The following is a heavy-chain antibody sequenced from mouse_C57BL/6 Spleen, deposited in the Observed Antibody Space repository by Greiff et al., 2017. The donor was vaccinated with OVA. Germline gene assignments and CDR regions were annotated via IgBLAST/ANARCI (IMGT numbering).Heavy chain of an antibody. CDR2: INPSNGGT. CDR3: AGGAYYGSRYEADY. Sequence: QVQLQQPGTELVKPGASVKLSCKASGYTFTSYWMHWVKQRPGQGLEWIGNINPSNGGTNYNEKFKSKATLTVDKSSSTAYMQLSSLTSEDSAVDDCAGGAYYGSRYEADYWGQGTTLTVSS. V-gene: IGHV1-53*01. D-gene: IGHD1-1*01. CDR1: GYTFTSYW. J-gene: IGHJ2*01.